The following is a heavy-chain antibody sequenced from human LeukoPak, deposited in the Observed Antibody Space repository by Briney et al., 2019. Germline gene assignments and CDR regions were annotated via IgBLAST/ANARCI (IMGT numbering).Heavy chain of an antibody. J-gene: IGHJ5*02. Sequence: PSETLSLTCTVSGGSISSYYWSWIRQPAGKGLEWIGRIYTSGSTNYNPSLKSRVTMSVDTSKNQFSLKLSSVTAADTAVYYCAMDIAVAGTNWFDHWGQGTLVTVSS. V-gene: IGHV4-4*07. CDR3: AMDIAVAGTNWFDH. CDR2: IYTSGST. CDR1: GGSISSYY. D-gene: IGHD6-19*01.